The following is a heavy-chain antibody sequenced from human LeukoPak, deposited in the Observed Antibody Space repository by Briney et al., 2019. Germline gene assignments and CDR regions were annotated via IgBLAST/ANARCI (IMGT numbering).Heavy chain of an antibody. CDR1: GYTLTELS. Sequence: ASVKVSCKVSGYTLTELSMHWVRQAPGKGLEWMGGFDPEDGEAIYAQKFQGRVTMTEDTSTDTAYMELTSLRSEDPAVYYCATAIVVVVASTAAFDIWGQGTMVTVSS. J-gene: IGHJ3*02. V-gene: IGHV1-24*01. CDR2: FDPEDGEA. CDR3: ATAIVVVVASTAAFDI. D-gene: IGHD2-15*01.